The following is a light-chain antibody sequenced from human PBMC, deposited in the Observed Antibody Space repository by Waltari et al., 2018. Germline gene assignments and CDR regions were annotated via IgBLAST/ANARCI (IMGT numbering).Light chain of an antibody. V-gene: IGLV2-14*01. CDR3: SSYTSSGTYV. Sequence: QSALTQPASVSGSPGQSITISCTGTGSDVGGYNYVSWYQHHPGKAPQLMIYEVSNRPAGVSNRFSCSKSGNTASLTISGLQAEDEADYYCSSYTSSGTYVFGTGTKVTVL. J-gene: IGLJ1*01. CDR2: EVS. CDR1: GSDVGGYNY.